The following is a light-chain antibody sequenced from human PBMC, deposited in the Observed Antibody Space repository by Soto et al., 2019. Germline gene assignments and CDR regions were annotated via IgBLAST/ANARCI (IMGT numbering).Light chain of an antibody. J-gene: IGKJ2*01. CDR2: AAS. V-gene: IGKV1-39*01. CDR1: QTLAFP. Sequence: DIKMTQSPSSLSESVGATFPITCRPSQTLAFPLNWYQQKGGKVPKLLIYAASNLYSGVPSRFSGSGSETDFALTISSLQPEDFATYYCQQSYITPYTFGQGTRLEIK. CDR3: QQSYITPYT.